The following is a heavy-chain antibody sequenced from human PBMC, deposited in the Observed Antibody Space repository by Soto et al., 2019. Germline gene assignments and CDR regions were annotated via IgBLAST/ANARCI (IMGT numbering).Heavy chain of an antibody. CDR2: IYHSGST. CDR3: ARSIAAAPPGHFDY. J-gene: IGHJ4*02. V-gene: IGHV4-4*02. D-gene: IGHD6-13*01. Sequence: SETLSLTCAVSGGSISSSNWWSWVRQPPGKRLEWIGEIYHSGSTNYNPSLKSRVTISVDKSKNRFSLKLSSVTAADTAVYYCARSIAAAPPGHFDYWGQGTLVTVSS. CDR1: GGSISSSNW.